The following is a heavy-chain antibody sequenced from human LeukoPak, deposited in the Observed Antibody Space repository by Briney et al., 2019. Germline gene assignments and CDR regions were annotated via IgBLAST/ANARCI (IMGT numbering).Heavy chain of an antibody. CDR3: ARGIWFSTAFDY. CDR1: GFTFSSYS. J-gene: IGHJ4*02. D-gene: IGHD3-10*01. CDR2: IKQDGSEK. Sequence: GGSLRLSCAASGFTFSSYSMSWVRQAPGKGLEWVANIKQDGSEKYYVDSVKGRFTISRDNAKNSLYLQMNSLRAEDTAVYYCARGIWFSTAFDYWGQGTLVTVSS. V-gene: IGHV3-7*01.